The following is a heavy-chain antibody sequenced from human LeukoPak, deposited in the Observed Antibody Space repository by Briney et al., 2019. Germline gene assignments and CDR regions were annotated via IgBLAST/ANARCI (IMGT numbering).Heavy chain of an antibody. J-gene: IGHJ6*04. D-gene: IGHD3-3*01. CDR1: GFTVSSNY. Sequence: GGSLRLSCAASGFTVSSNYMSWVRQAPGKGLEWVSVIYSGGSTYYADSVKGRFTISRDNSKNTLYIQMNSLRAEDTAVYYCARRASNYDFWSGYNVWGKGTTVTVSS. V-gene: IGHV3-66*02. CDR2: IYSGGST. CDR3: ARRASNYDFWSGYNV.